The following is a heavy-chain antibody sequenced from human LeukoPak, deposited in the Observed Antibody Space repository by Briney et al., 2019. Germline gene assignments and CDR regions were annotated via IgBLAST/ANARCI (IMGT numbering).Heavy chain of an antibody. V-gene: IGHV3-23*01. CDR1: GFTFSSYA. D-gene: IGHD5-12*01. CDR3: ARYSKNDAFDI. Sequence: PGGSLRLSCAAPGFTFSSYAMSWVRQAPGKGLEWVSRISGSGDSTYYADSVKGRFTISRDNSKNTLYLQMNSLRAEDTAVYYCARYSKNDAFDIWGQGTMVTVSS. CDR2: ISGSGDST. J-gene: IGHJ3*02.